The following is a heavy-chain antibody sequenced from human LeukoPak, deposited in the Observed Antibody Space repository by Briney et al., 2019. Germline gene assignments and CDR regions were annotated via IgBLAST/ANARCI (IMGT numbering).Heavy chain of an antibody. J-gene: IGHJ4*02. CDR2: ISSSSSYI. D-gene: IGHD3-3*01. Sequence: GGSLRLSCAASGFTFSSYSMNWVRQAPGKGLEWVSSISSSSSYIYYADSVKGRFTISRDNAKNSLYLQMNSLRAEDTAVYYCVRESDYDFWSGYYNLDYWGQGTLVTVSS. CDR3: VRESDYDFWSGYYNLDY. CDR1: GFTFSSYS. V-gene: IGHV3-21*01.